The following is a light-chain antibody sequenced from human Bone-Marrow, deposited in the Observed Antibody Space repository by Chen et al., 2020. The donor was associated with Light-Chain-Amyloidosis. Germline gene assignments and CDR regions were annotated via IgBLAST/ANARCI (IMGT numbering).Light chain of an antibody. CDR1: QSLLHSNGYNY. V-gene: IGKV2-28*01. Sequence: DIVMTPSPLSMPVTPGEPASTSGRSSQSLLHSNGYNYLDWYLQKPGQSPQLLIYLGSNRASGVPDRFSGSGSGTDFTLKISRVEAEDVGVYYCMQALQTPFTLGPGTKVDIK. CDR2: LGS. J-gene: IGKJ3*01. CDR3: MQALQTPFT.